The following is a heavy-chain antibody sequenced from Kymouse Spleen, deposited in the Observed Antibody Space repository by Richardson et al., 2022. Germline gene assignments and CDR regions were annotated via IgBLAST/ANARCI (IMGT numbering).Heavy chain of an antibody. CDR2: IYYSGST. D-gene: IGHD6-6*01. CDR3: ARGGGIAARTFFDY. J-gene: IGHJ4*02. Sequence: QVQLQESGPGLVKPSETLSLTCTVSGGSISSYYWSWIRQPPGKGLEWIGYIYYSGSTNYNPSLKSRVTISVDTSKNQFSLKLSSVTAADTAVYYCARGGGIAARTFFDYWGQGTLVTVSS. V-gene: IGHV4-59*01. CDR1: GGSISSYY.